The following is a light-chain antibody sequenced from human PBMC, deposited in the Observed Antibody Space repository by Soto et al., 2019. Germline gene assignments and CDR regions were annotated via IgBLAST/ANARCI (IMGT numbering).Light chain of an antibody. CDR2: DAS. V-gene: IGKV3-11*01. J-gene: IGKJ3*01. CDR1: QSVSSY. CDR3: QQRCNWPPVT. Sequence: EIVLTQSPATLSLSPGERATLSCRASQSVSSYLAWYQQKPGQAPRLLIYDASNRATGIPARFSGSGSGTDFPPPISSLRPEDFAVYYCQQRCNWPPVTFGPGTKVDIK.